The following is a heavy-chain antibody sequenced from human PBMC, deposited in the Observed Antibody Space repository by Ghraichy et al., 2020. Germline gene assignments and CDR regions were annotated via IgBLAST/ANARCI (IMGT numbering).Heavy chain of an antibody. Sequence: GSLRLSCVGSGFTFSGYSMNWVRQSPGKGVEWVSHISSSGRNIFYADSVKGRFTISRDNAKNSLSLQMNSLRDEDTAVYYCARGSAVVRFYYSAGLDVWGQGTTVTVSS. D-gene: IGHD4-23*01. CDR2: ISSSGRNI. CDR3: ARGSAVVRFYYSAGLDV. J-gene: IGHJ6*02. CDR1: GFTFSGYS. V-gene: IGHV3-48*02.